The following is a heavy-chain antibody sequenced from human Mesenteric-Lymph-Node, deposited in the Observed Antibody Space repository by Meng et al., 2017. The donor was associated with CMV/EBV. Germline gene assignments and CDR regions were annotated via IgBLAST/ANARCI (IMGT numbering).Heavy chain of an antibody. V-gene: IGHV1-2*06. CDR3: ARDNVNPEGFDP. CDR2: INPNSGVS. D-gene: IGHD2/OR15-2a*01. CDR1: GYTFTDFY. Sequence: VQLVESRAVVGEPGASGIVPCKASGYTFTDFYIHWVRQAPGQGLEWMGRINPNSGVSNPAQNFQGRVTMTRDTSISTDYMELGRLTSDDTAVYYCARDNVNPEGFDPWGQGTLVTVSS. J-gene: IGHJ5*02.